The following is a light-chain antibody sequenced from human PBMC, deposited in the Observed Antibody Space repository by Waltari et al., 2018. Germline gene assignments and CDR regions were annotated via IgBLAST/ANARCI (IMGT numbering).Light chain of an antibody. CDR3: SSYTRHETGI. CDR1: SSDVGGYNF. CDR2: EVN. J-gene: IGLJ2*01. V-gene: IGLV2-14*01. Sequence: QSALTQPASVSGSPGQSITISCTGTSSDVGGYNFVSWYQQHPGKVPKLIIYEVNKRPSGVSNRFSGSKSGNTASLTISGLQAEDEADYYCSSYTRHETGIFGGGTKLTVL.